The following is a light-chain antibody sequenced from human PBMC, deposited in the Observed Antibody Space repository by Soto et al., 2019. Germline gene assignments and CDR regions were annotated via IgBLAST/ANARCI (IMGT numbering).Light chain of an antibody. Sequence: EIVLTQSPGTMSLSPGERATLSCRASQSVGSNLAWYQRKPGQGPRLLIYGASSMATGIPDRFSGSGSGTDFTLTISRLEPEDFAVYYCQQYGSSPGITFGQGTRLEIK. J-gene: IGKJ5*01. CDR2: GAS. V-gene: IGKV3-20*01. CDR1: QSVGSN. CDR3: QQYGSSPGIT.